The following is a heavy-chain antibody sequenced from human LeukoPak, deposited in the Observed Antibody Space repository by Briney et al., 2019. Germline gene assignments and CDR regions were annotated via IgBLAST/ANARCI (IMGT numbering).Heavy chain of an antibody. CDR1: GYSFNSYW. J-gene: IGHJ4*02. D-gene: IGHD6-13*01. V-gene: IGHV5-51*01. CDR3: ARRPDTGAAADYTLDI. CDR2: IFPGDSDT. Sequence: GESLQISCRGSGYSFNSYWIAWVRQLPGKSLEWMGFIFPGDSDTRYTPSFQGHVSFSFDKSMKTAYMQFNSLKSSDTAMYYCARRPDTGAAADYTLDIWGQGTLVTVSS.